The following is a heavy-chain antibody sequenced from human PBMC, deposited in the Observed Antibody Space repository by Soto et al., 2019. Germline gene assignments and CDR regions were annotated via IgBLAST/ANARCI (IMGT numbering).Heavy chain of an antibody. J-gene: IGHJ6*03. CDR1: GFTFSSYA. CDR2: ISGSGGST. V-gene: IGHV3-23*01. Sequence: GGSLRLSCAASGFTFSSYAMSWVRQAPGKGLEWVSAISGSGGSTYYADSVKGRFTVSRDNSKNTLYLQMNSLRAEDTAVYYCAKTGGGDYTYYYYYYMDVWGKGTTVTVSS. CDR3: AKTGGGDYTYYYYYYMDV. D-gene: IGHD4-17*01.